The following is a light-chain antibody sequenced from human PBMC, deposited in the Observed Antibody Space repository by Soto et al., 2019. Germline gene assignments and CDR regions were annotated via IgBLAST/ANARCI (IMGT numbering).Light chain of an antibody. Sequence: QSALTQPASVSGSPGQSITISCTGTSSDFGGYNYVSWYQQHPDKAPKLMIYEVSNRPSGVSNRFSGSKSGNTASLTISGLQAEDEADYYCTSYTSSGTRLFGGGTKVTVL. CDR2: EVS. CDR3: TSYTSSGTRL. CDR1: SSDFGGYNY. J-gene: IGLJ2*01. V-gene: IGLV2-14*01.